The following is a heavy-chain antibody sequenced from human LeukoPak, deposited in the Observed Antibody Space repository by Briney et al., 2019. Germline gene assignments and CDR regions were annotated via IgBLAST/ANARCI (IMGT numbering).Heavy chain of an antibody. D-gene: IGHD3-22*01. CDR2: IYDSGST. V-gene: IGHV4-39*07. CDR1: GGSIRSSYYY. CDR3: ARGAGIVVVTHFDY. Sequence: SETLSLTCTVSGGSIRSSYYYWGWIRQPPGKGLEWIGSIYDSGSTYYNPSLKSRVTISVDTSKNQFSLKPSSVTAADTAVYYCARGAGIVVVTHFDYWGQGTLVTVSS. J-gene: IGHJ4*02.